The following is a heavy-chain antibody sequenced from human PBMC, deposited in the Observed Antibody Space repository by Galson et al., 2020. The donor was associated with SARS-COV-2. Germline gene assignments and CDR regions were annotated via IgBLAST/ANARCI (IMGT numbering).Heavy chain of an antibody. CDR1: GFTFSSYS. Sequence: GESLKISCAASGFTFSSYSMNWVRPAPGKGLEWVSSISSSSSYIYYADSVKGRFTISRDNAKNSLYLQMNSLRAEDTAVYYCASNRGYSGYDLPSPLDYWGQGTLVTVSS. CDR2: ISSSSSYI. J-gene: IGHJ4*02. CDR3: ASNRGYSGYDLPSPLDY. D-gene: IGHD5-12*01. V-gene: IGHV3-21*01.